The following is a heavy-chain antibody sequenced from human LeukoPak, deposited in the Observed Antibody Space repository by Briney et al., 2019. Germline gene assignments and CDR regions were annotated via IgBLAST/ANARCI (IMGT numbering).Heavy chain of an antibody. D-gene: IGHD3-22*01. CDR2: IYYSGST. Sequence: KTSETLSLTCTVSGGSISSDYWSWIRQPPGKGLGWVGYIYYSGSTNYNPSLKSRVSISVDTSKNQFSLKLSSVTAADTAVYYCARGSGNENYYDSSGGSWGQGPLVTVTS. J-gene: IGHJ5*02. CDR3: ARGSGNENYYDSSGGS. V-gene: IGHV4-59*08. CDR1: GGSISSDY.